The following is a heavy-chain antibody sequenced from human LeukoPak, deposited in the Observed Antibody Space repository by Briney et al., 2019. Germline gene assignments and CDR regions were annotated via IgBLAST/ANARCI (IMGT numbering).Heavy chain of an antibody. D-gene: IGHD1-1*01. CDR2: IDFGGRII. CDR1: GFTFSSYE. CDR3: ARGIGLERRYFQFDY. J-gene: IGHJ4*02. V-gene: IGHV3-48*03. Sequence: GSLRLSCVASGFTFSSYEMNWVRQVPGKALEWVSYIDFGGRIINYADHVKGRFTISRDNAKNSVYLQMNSLRAEDTAVYYCARGIGLERRYFQFDYWGQGILVTVSS.